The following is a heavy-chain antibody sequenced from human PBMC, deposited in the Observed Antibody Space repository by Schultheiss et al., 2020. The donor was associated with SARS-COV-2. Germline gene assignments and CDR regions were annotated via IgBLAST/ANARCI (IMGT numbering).Heavy chain of an antibody. J-gene: IGHJ6*02. CDR2: INHSGST. CDR1: GGSISSGGYS. Sequence: SETLSLTCAVSGGSISSGGYSWSWIRQPPGKGLEWIGEINHSGSTYYNPSLKSRVTISVDSSKNQFSLKLSSVTAADTAVYYCATAARTCGGDCYGHYGMDVWGQGTLVTVSS. D-gene: IGHD2-21*02. V-gene: IGHV4-30-2*01. CDR3: ATAARTCGGDCYGHYGMDV.